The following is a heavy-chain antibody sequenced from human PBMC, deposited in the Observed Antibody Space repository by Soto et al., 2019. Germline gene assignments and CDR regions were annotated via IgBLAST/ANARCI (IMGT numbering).Heavy chain of an antibody. J-gene: IGHJ4*02. V-gene: IGHV1-18*01. Sequence: GGSVKVFRKASGYTFKSHGVSWVRQAPGQGLEWMGWISAYNGNTKYSQNLQGRVTMTIDTTTSSAYLEVRSLRSDDTAIYYCARYFWSGQLPFYFDQWGQGTLVTVSS. CDR1: GYTFKSHG. D-gene: IGHD3-3*01. CDR2: ISAYNGNT. CDR3: ARYFWSGQLPFYFDQ.